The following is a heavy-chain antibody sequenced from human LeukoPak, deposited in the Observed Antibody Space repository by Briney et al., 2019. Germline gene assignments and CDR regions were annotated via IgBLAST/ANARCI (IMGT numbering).Heavy chain of an antibody. CDR1: GFTFSAYS. J-gene: IGHJ1*01. D-gene: IGHD5-24*01. V-gene: IGHV3-21*01. Sequence: GGSLRLSCEGSGFTFSAYSMHWVRQAPGMGLEWVSSISPSGSSTWNADSVRGRFSISRDNSKKTLYLQMNSLRVEDTAVYYCARGDGYNDAEYLQHWGQGTLVTVS. CDR3: ARGDGYNDAEYLQH. CDR2: ISPSGSST.